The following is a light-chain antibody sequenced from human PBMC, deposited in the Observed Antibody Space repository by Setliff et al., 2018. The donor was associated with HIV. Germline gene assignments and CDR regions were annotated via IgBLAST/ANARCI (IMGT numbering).Light chain of an antibody. Sequence: ALTQPASVSGSPGQSITISCTGTSSDVGGYSHVSWYQQHPGKAPKLIIYEVRNRPSGVSNRFSGSKSGNTASLTISGLRAEDEADYYCSSYAITNTLPFGTGTKVTAL. CDR2: EVR. CDR1: SSDVGGYSH. J-gene: IGLJ1*01. V-gene: IGLV2-14*01. CDR3: SSYAITNTLP.